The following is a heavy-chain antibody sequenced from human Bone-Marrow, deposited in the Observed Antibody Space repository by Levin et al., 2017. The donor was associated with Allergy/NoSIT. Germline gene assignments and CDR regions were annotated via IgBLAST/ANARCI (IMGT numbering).Heavy chain of an antibody. CDR2: SSPINGEGS. CDR3: ARSAYNSLVLGY. J-gene: IGHJ4*02. V-gene: IGHV1-46*01. Sequence: GGSLRLSCKASGSTFSNYNIHWVRQAPGQGLEWMGMSSPINGEGSTYAQKFQGRLTVTRDTSTSTVYMGLSSLRSEDTAVYYCARSAYNSLVLGYWGQGTLVTVSS. D-gene: IGHD3-22*01. CDR1: GSTFSNYN.